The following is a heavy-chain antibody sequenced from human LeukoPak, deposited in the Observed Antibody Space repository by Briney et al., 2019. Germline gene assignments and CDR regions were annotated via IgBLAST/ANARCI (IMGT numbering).Heavy chain of an antibody. D-gene: IGHD3-22*01. CDR2: IYCSGST. CDR1: GGSISSSSYY. Sequence: SETLSLTCTVSGGSISSSSYYWGWIRQPPGKGLEWIGSIYCSGSTYYNPSLKSRVTISVDTSKNQFSLKLSSVTAADTAVYYCARQMVVVVIDAFDIWGQGTMVTVSS. V-gene: IGHV4-39*01. J-gene: IGHJ3*02. CDR3: ARQMVVVVIDAFDI.